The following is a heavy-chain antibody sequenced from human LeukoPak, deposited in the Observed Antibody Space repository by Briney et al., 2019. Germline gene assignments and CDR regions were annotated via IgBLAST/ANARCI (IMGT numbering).Heavy chain of an antibody. J-gene: IGHJ6*02. CDR1: GGSISSYY. CDR2: IYYSGST. Sequence: SESLSLTCTVSGGSISSYYWSWIRQPPGKGLECSGYIYYSGSTNYNPSLKSRVTISVDTSKNQFSLKLSSVTAADTAVYYCARGFSSWYFGGYYYGMDVWGQGTTVTVSS. D-gene: IGHD6-13*01. CDR3: ARGFSSWYFGGYYYGMDV. V-gene: IGHV4-59*01.